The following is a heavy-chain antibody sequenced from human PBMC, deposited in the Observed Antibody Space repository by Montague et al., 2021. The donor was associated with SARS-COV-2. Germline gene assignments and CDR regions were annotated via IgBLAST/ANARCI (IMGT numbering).Heavy chain of an antibody. D-gene: IGHD5-12*01. Sequence: SLRLSCAASGFTFGDYGMSWARQAPGKGLEWVSGINWNGGSTGYADPVMGRFTISRDNAKNSLYLQMNSLRAEDTALYYCARVMSGYSGYDLRLIYYYHGMDVWGQGTTVTVSS. J-gene: IGHJ6*02. CDR3: ARVMSGYSGYDLRLIYYYHGMDV. V-gene: IGHV3-20*04. CDR1: GFTFGDYG. CDR2: INWNGGST.